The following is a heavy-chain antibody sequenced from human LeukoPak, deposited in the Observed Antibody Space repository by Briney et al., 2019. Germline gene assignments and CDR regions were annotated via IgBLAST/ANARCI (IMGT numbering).Heavy chain of an antibody. CDR2: ISAYNGNT. V-gene: IGHV1-18*01. CDR1: GYTFTSYG. J-gene: IGHJ3*02. CDR3: TRDYSGSYGSHDAFDN. Sequence: APVKVSCKASGYTFTSYGISWVRQAPGQGLEWMGWISAYNGNTNYAQKLQGRVTMTTDTSTSTAYMELRSLRSDDTAVYYCTRDYSGSYGSHDAFDNWGQGTMVTVSS. D-gene: IGHD1-26*01.